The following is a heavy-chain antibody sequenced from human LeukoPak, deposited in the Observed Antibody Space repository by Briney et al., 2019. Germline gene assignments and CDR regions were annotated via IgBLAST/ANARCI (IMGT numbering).Heavy chain of an antibody. D-gene: IGHD3-16*01. V-gene: IGHV4-4*02. CDR1: GGSISRGNW. Sequence: PSGTLSLTCAVSGGSISRGNWWSWVRQPPGKGLEWIGEIYHSGNTNYNPSLESRVTISVDTSKNQFSLKLNSVTAADTAMYHCAGYIIPYTFGYWGQGTLVTVSP. J-gene: IGHJ4*02. CDR3: AGYIIPYTFGY. CDR2: IYHSGNT.